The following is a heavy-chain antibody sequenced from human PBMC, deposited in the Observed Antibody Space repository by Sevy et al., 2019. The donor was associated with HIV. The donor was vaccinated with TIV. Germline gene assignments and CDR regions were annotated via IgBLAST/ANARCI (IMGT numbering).Heavy chain of an antibody. CDR3: ASTRDYYGSGSSFSHWFDP. D-gene: IGHD3-10*01. Sequence: SETLSLTCTVSGGSISSRSSYWGWIRQPPGKGLEWIGSIYYSGSTYSNPSLKSRLTMSVDTSKDQFSRKLSSVTAADTAVYYCASTRDYYGSGSSFSHWFDPWGQGILVTVSS. CDR1: GGSISSRSSY. J-gene: IGHJ5*02. CDR2: IYYSGST. V-gene: IGHV4-39*01.